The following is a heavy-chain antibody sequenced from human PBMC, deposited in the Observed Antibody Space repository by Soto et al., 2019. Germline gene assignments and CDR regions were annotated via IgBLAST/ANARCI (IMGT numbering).Heavy chain of an antibody. CDR1: GLTFRNVW. Sequence: EVQLVESGGGLVKPGGSLRLSCAASGLTFRNVWMTWVRQAPGKGLEWVGRIKSKVDGGTTDYAASVNGRYTISRDDSKSTLYLQMNSLKTEDTAVYYCTTDRPSTGGGVITTWGQGTMVTVSS. CDR3: TTDRPSTGGGVITT. J-gene: IGHJ3*01. D-gene: IGHD3-10*01. V-gene: IGHV3-15*01. CDR2: IKSKVDGGTT.